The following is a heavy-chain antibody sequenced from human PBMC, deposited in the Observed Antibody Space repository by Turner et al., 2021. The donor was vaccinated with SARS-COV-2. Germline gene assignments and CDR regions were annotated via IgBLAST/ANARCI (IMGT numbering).Heavy chain of an antibody. CDR1: GGSISSSSYF. V-gene: IGHV4-39*01. Sequence: QLQLQESGPGLVKPSATLSLTCTVSGGSISSSSYFWGWIRQPPGKGLGWIGSIYYSGSTYYNPFLKSRVTISVDTSKNQFSLKLRSVTAADTAVYYCACDGGDPPRYFQHWGQGTLVTVSS. J-gene: IGHJ1*01. CDR2: IYYSGST. CDR3: ACDGGDPPRYFQH. D-gene: IGHD2-21*02.